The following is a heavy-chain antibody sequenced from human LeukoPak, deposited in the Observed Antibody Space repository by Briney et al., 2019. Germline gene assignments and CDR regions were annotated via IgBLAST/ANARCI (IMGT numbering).Heavy chain of an antibody. Sequence: GGSLRLSCAASGFTFSSYGMHWVRQAPGKGLEWVAAISYDGSNKYYADSVKGRFSITRDNSKNTLYLQMSSLRAEDTAIYYCAKALDGSGSYYKGSYWGQGTLVTVSS. J-gene: IGHJ4*02. CDR2: ISYDGSNK. CDR3: AKALDGSGSYYKGSY. V-gene: IGHV3-30*18. CDR1: GFTFSSYG. D-gene: IGHD3-10*01.